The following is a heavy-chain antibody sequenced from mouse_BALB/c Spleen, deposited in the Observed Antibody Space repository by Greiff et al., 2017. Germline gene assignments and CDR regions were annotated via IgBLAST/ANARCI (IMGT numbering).Heavy chain of an antibody. D-gene: IGHD4-1*01. Sequence: EVQLQQSGPELVKPGASVKISCKASGYSFTGYYMHWVKQSHVKSLEWIGRINPYNGATSYNQNFKDKASLTVEKSSSTAYMELHSLTSEDSAVYYCARGELDFDYWGQGTTLTVSA. CDR2: INPYNGAT. CDR3: ARGELDFDY. CDR1: GYSFTGYY. V-gene: IGHV1-31*01. J-gene: IGHJ2*01.